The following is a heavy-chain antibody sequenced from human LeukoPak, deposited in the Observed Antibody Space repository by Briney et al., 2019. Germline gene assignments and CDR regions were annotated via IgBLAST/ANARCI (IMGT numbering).Heavy chain of an antibody. J-gene: IGHJ4*02. CDR3: ATVGRYCSSTSCYLGYFDY. CDR1: GYTLTELS. V-gene: IGHV1-24*01. D-gene: IGHD2-2*01. Sequence: GASVKVSCKVSGYTLTELSMHWVRQAPGKGLEWIGGFDPEDGETIYAQKFQGRVTMTEDTSTDTAYMELSSLRSEDTAVYYCATVGRYCSSTSCYLGYFDYWGQGTLVTVSS. CDR2: FDPEDGET.